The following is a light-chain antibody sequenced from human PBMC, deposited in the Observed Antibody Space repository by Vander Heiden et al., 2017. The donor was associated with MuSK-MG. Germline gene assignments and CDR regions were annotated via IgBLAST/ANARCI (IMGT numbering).Light chain of an antibody. J-gene: IGKJ2*01. V-gene: IGKV1-27*01. CDR3: QKYNSAPHT. CDR2: GAS. CDR1: QDISNY. Sequence: DIQMTQSPSSLSASVGDRVTITCRARQDISNYLAWYQQQPGKVPHLLIYGASTLQSGVPSRFSGSGSGTDFTLTISSLQPEDVATYYCQKYNSAPHTFGQGTKLEIK.